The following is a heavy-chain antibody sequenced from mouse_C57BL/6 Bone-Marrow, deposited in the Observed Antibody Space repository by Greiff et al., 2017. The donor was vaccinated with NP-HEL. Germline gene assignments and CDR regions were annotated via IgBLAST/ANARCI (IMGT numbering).Heavy chain of an antibody. D-gene: IGHD1-1*01. Sequence: QLQQSGPELVKPGASVKISCKASGYSFTDYNMNWVKQSNGKSLEWIGVINPNYGTTSYNQKFKGKATLTVDQSSSTAYMQLNSLTSEDSAVYYCARENYYGSNWYFDVWGTGTTVTVSS. CDR2: INPNYGTT. CDR1: GYSFTDYN. V-gene: IGHV1-39*01. CDR3: ARENYYGSNWYFDV. J-gene: IGHJ1*03.